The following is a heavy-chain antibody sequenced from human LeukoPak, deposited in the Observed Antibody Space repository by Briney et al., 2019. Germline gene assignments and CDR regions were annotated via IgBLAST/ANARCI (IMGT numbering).Heavy chain of an antibody. Sequence: SETLSLTCTVSGGSISSYYWSWIQQPPGKGLEWIGYIYYSGSTNYNPSLKSRVTISVDTSKNQFSLKLSSVTAADTAVYYCARGTRWFGELFFDYWGQGTLVTVSS. CDR1: GGSISSYY. CDR3: ARGTRWFGELFFDY. D-gene: IGHD3-10*01. J-gene: IGHJ4*02. CDR2: IYYSGST. V-gene: IGHV4-59*01.